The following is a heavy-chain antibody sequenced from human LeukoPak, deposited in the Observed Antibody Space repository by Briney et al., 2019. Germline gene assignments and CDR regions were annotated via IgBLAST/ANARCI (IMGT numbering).Heavy chain of an antibody. CDR3: AGTDYSSGWIFDY. V-gene: IGHV1-2*02. CDR1: GYTFTGYY. Sequence: ASVKVSCKASGYTFTGYYMHWVRQAPGQGLEWMGWINPNSGGTNYAQKFQGRVTMTRDASISTAYMELSRLRSDDTAVYYCAGTDYSSGWIFDYWGQGTLVTVSS. D-gene: IGHD6-19*01. CDR2: INPNSGGT. J-gene: IGHJ4*02.